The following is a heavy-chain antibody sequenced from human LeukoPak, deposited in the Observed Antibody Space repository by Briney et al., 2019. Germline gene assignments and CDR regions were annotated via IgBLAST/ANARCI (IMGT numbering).Heavy chain of an antibody. D-gene: IGHD4-11*01. V-gene: IGHV3-23*01. CDR2: VTNSGGST. Sequence: GGSLRLSCAASGFTFSSYAMSWVRQALGKGLEWVSGVTNSGGSTYYADSVKGRFTISRDSSKSTLYLQMNSLRAEDTAVYYCTKVGVYSNFYFDYCGQGILVTVSS. J-gene: IGHJ4*02. CDR3: TKVGVYSNFYFDY. CDR1: GFTFSSYA.